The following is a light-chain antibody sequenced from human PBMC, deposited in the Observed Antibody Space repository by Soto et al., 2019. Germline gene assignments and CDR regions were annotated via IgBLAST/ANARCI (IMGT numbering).Light chain of an antibody. J-gene: IGKJ4*01. CDR1: QTVRNNC. CDR2: DAS. V-gene: IGKV3-20*01. CDR3: QQFSSYPLA. Sequence: ECVLTQSPGTLSLSPGERATLSCRASQTVRNNCLAWYQQKPGQAPRLLIYDASSRATGIPDRFSGGGSVKVFPLTISRMTPEDFAVYYCQQFSSYPLAFGGGTKVE.